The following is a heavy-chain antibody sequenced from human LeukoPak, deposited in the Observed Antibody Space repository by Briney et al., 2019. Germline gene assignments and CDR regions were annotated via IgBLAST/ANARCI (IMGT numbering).Heavy chain of an antibody. D-gene: IGHD2-15*01. CDR2: ISGSGGST. V-gene: IGHV3-23*01. Sequence: GSLRLSCAASGFTFSSYPMSWVRQAPGKGLEWVSAISGSGGSTYYADSVKGRFTISRDNSKNTLYLQMNSLRAEDTAVYYCAKRWRAVVAAYYFDYWGQGTLVTVSS. J-gene: IGHJ4*02. CDR3: AKRWRAVVAAYYFDY. CDR1: GFTFSSYP.